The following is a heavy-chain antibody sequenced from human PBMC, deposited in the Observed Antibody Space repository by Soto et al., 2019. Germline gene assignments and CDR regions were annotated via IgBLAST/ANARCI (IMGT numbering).Heavy chain of an antibody. CDR2: IYYSGST. CDR3: ERHYDILTGYYWAWFDP. Sequence: PSETLSLTCAVYGGSFSGYYWSWIRQPPGKGLEWIGYIYYSGSTYYNPSLKSRVTISVDTSKNQFSLKLSSVTAADTAVYYCERHYDILTGYYWAWFDPWGQGTLVTVSS. D-gene: IGHD3-9*01. V-gene: IGHV4-34*01. CDR1: GGSFSGYY. J-gene: IGHJ5*02.